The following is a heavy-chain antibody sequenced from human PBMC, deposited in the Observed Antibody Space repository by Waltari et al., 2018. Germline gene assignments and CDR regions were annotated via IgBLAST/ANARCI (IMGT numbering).Heavy chain of an antibody. CDR3: ARVSHKLCHDY. V-gene: IGHV3-7*04. Sequence: EVQLVESGGGLVQPGGSLRLSCAASGFTFSSYWMSWVRQAPGKGLGWVANIKQDGSEKDYVDSGKGRFTIARDNAKNSLYLQMNSLRAEDTAVYYCARVSHKLCHDYWGQGTLVTVSS. CDR2: IKQDGSEK. J-gene: IGHJ4*02. CDR1: GFTFSSYW. D-gene: IGHD2-2*01.